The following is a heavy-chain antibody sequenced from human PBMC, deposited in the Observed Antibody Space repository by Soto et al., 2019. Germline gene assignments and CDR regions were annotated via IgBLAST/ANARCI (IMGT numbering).Heavy chain of an antibody. D-gene: IGHD6-19*01. CDR3: ASGFKSRSIAVAGRDAFDI. CDR2: ISVNNGNT. Sequence: ASVKVSCKASGYTFTSYGISWVRQAPGQGLEWMGWISVNNGNTNYAQKLQGRVTMTTDTSTSTAYMELRSLRSDDTAVYYCASGFKSRSIAVAGRDAFDIWGQGTMVTVSS. J-gene: IGHJ3*02. CDR1: GYTFTSYG. V-gene: IGHV1-18*01.